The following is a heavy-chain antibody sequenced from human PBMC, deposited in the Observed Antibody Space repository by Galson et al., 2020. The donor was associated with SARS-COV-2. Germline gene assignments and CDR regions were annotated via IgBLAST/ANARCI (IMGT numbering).Heavy chain of an antibody. V-gene: IGHV1-69*04. CDR3: ARDMKPGRRVGGCDP. CDR2: IIPILGIA. Sequence: SVKVSCKASGGTFSSYAISWVRQAPGQGLEWMGRIIPILGIANYAQKFQGRVTITADKSTSTAYMELSSLRSEDTAVYYCARDMKPGRRVGGCDPWGQGTLVTVSS. J-gene: IGHJ5*02. D-gene: IGHD2-2*01. CDR1: GGTFSSYA.